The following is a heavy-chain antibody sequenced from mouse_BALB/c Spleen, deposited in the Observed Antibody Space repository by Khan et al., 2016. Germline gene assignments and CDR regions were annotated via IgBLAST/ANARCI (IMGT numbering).Heavy chain of an antibody. V-gene: IGHV6-6*02. CDR2: IRLKSNDYAT. J-gene: IGHJ4*01. CDR1: GFTFSNYW. Sequence: EVELVESGGGLVQPGGSMKLSCVASGFTFSNYWMNWARQSPEKGLEWVAEIRLKSNDYATHYAESVKGRFTFSRDDSKSSVYLQMNNLRAEDTGIYYCTRDWAVAMDYWGQGTSVTVSS. D-gene: IGHD4-1*01. CDR3: TRDWAVAMDY.